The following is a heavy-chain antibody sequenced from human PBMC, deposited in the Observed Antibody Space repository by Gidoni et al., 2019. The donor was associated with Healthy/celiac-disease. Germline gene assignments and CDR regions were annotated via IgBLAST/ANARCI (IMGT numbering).Heavy chain of an antibody. J-gene: IGHJ5*02. D-gene: IGHD1-26*01. V-gene: IGHV3-23*01. CDR2: MSGSGGRT. CDR3: AKGEGLMWGIVGATPYYNWFDP. Sequence: EVQLLESGGGLVQPGGSLRLSCAASGFTFSSYAMSWVRQAPGKGLEWVSAMSGSGGRTYYADSVKGRFTISRDNSKNTLYLQMNSLRAEDTAVYYCAKGEGLMWGIVGATPYYNWFDPWGQGTLVTVSS. CDR1: GFTFSSYA.